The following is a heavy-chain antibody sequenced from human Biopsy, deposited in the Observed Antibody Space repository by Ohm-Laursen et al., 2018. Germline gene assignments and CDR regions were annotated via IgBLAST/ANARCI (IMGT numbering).Heavy chain of an antibody. V-gene: IGHV3-30*18. CDR2: ISYDGSKT. CDR1: GFTFSNSG. Sequence: SLRLSCAATGFTFSNSGMHWVRQAPGKGLEWVAAISYDGSKTDYGDSVKGRLNISRDNSKNTLDLQMSSLRVEDTAVYFCAKDKGTFNFYYYGMDVWGQGTTVTVSS. CDR3: AKDKGTFNFYYYGMDV. D-gene: IGHD2/OR15-2a*01. J-gene: IGHJ6*02.